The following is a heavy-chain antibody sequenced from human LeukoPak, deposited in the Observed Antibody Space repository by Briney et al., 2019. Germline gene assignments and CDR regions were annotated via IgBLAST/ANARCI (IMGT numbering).Heavy chain of an antibody. CDR1: GFSFDDYA. CDR3: AKDRSYTPGIADY. CDR2: ISWNSGSI. D-gene: IGHD6-13*01. Sequence: GGSLRLSCAASGFSFDDYAMHWLRQAAGKGLEGVSGISWNSGSIGYEDSVKGRFTISRDNAKNSLYLQMNSLRAEDTALYYCAKDRSYTPGIADYWGQGTLVTVSS. V-gene: IGHV3-9*01. J-gene: IGHJ4*02.